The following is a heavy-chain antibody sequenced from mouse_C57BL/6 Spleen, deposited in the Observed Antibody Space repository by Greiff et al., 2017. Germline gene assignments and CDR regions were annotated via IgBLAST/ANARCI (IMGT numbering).Heavy chain of an antibody. V-gene: IGHV1-15*01. CDR2: IDPETGGT. CDR1: GYTFTDYE. CDR3: TRIGYFAMDY. Sequence: LMESGAELVRPGASVTLSCKASGYTFTDYEMHWVKQTPVHGLEWIGAIDPETGGTAYNQKFKGKAILTADKSSSTAYMELRSLTSEDSAVYYCTRIGYFAMDYWGQGTSVTVSS. J-gene: IGHJ4*01.